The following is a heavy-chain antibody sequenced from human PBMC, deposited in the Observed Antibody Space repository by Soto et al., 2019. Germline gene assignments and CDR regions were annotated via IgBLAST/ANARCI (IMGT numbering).Heavy chain of an antibody. V-gene: IGHV2-5*01. CDR3: AKRRTLSNNLVFDR. J-gene: IGHJ4*02. CDR2: LYWNDDE. Sequence: QITLKESGPTLLKPTETLTLTCTLSGFSINTGGGGVGWIRQPPGKAPEWLALLYWNDDEWYSPSLSYRLSVTKDTSKNQVVLTITHMDPMDTGTYYCAKRRTLSNNLVFDRWGQGALVTVSS. D-gene: IGHD1-1*01. CDR1: GFSINTGGGG.